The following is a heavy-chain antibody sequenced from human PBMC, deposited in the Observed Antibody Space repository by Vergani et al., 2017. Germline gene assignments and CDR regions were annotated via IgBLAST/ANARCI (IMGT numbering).Heavy chain of an antibody. D-gene: IGHD6-19*01. Sequence: EVQLLESGGGLVQPGGSLRLSCAASGFTFSSYAMSWVRRAPGKGLEWVSAISGSGGSTYYAGSVKGRFTISRDNSKKTLYLQMNSLRAEDPAVYYCAGLPSSGWYYFDYWGQGTLVTVSS. V-gene: IGHV3-23*01. CDR2: ISGSGGST. CDR3: AGLPSSGWYYFDY. CDR1: GFTFSSYA. J-gene: IGHJ4*02.